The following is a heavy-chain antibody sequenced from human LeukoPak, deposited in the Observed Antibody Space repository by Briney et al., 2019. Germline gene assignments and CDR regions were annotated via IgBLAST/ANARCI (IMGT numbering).Heavy chain of an antibody. J-gene: IGHJ5*02. CDR1: GFTFSSYA. CDR2: ISYDGSNK. D-gene: IGHD3-10*01. CDR3: ARDPPPGAIEGWFDP. V-gene: IGHV3-30-3*01. Sequence: PGRSLRLSCAASGFTFSSYAMHWVRQAPGKGLEWVAVISYDGSNKYCADSVKGRFTISRDNAKNSLYLQMNSLRAEDTAVYYCARDPPPGAIEGWFDPWGQGTLVTVSS.